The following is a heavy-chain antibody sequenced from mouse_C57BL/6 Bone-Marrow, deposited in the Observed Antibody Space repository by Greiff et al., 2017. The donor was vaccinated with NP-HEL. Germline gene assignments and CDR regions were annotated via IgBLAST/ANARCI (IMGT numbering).Heavy chain of an antibody. Sequence: QVHVKQPGAELVMPGASVKLSCKASGYTFTSYWMHWVKPRPGQGLEWIGEIDPSDSYTNYNQKFKGKSTLTVDKSSSTAYMQLSSLTSEDSAVYYCAREAQASYYAMDYWGQGTSVTVSS. D-gene: IGHD3-2*02. CDR2: IDPSDSYT. CDR1: GYTFTSYW. V-gene: IGHV1-69*01. CDR3: AREAQASYYAMDY. J-gene: IGHJ4*01.